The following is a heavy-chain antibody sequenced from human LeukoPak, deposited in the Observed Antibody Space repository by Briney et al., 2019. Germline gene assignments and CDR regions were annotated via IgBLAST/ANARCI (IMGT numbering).Heavy chain of an antibody. CDR3: VKDGELERGYFDY. CDR1: GFSFDDYV. D-gene: IGHD1-1*01. Sequence: GRSLTLSCAASGFSFDDYVMHWVRQAPGKGLEWVSGISENSYSIGYADSVRGRFTISRDNAKNSLYLQMNSLRPEDTALYYCVKDGELERGYFDYWGQGTLVTVSS. J-gene: IGHJ4*02. CDR2: ISENSYSI. V-gene: IGHV3-9*01.